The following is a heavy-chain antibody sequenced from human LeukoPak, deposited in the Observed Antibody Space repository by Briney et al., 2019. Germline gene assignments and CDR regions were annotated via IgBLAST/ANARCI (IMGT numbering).Heavy chain of an antibody. CDR2: LSHSGSS. Sequence: SETLSLTCTVSGGSVSSYYWSWIRRPPGRGLEWITYLSHSGSSDSNPSLTSRVTTLVDTSKNQFSLKLTSVTAADTAVYYCARARYANAWYAFDIWGHGTMVTVSS. CDR1: GGSVSSYY. J-gene: IGHJ3*02. D-gene: IGHD2-2*01. V-gene: IGHV4-59*02. CDR3: ARARYANAWYAFDI.